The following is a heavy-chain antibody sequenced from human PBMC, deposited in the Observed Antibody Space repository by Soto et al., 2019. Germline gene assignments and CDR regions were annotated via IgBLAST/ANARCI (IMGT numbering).Heavy chain of an antibody. V-gene: IGHV4-4*07. Sequence: SETLSLTCSVSGASISNFYWSWIRQSAGKGLEWIGRLYTRGTTDYNPSLKSRVTMSIDTSKNRVSLSLTSVTAADTAVYYCAKGGTYYFDSWGQRIVVTVPS. CDR2: LYTRGTT. CDR3: AKGGTYYFDS. J-gene: IGHJ4*02. D-gene: IGHD3-16*01. CDR1: GASISNFY.